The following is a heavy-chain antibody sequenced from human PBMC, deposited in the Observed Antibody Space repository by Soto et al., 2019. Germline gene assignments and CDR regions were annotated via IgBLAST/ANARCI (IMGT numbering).Heavy chain of an antibody. CDR1: GYTFTSYY. J-gene: IGHJ6*02. D-gene: IGHD2-15*01. V-gene: IGHV1-46*01. Sequence: QVQLVQSGAEVRKPGASVRVSCTASGYTFTSYYMHWVRQAPGQGLEWMGVINPAAGDTIYAEKCQGRVTMTRDTSTRTVYMDMSSLRSDDTAIYYCARMMGYLMGVDHYYDGMDVWGHGTTVTVSS. CDR3: ARMMGYLMGVDHYYDGMDV. CDR2: INPAAGDT.